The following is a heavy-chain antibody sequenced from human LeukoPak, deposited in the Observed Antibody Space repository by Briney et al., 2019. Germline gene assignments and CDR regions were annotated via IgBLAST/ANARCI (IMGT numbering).Heavy chain of an antibody. CDR1: TSR. Sequence: ASVKVSCKATSRISWVRQAPGQGLEWMGWIGTYGGDTYYAQKFQGRITVTTDTSTSTVYMELRNLRSDDSAVYYCARDLWNFYDDSGYNRDFDSWGQGTLVTVSS. D-gene: IGHD3-22*01. V-gene: IGHV1-18*01. J-gene: IGHJ5*01. CDR3: ARDLWNFYDDSGYNRDFDS. CDR2: IGTYGGDT.